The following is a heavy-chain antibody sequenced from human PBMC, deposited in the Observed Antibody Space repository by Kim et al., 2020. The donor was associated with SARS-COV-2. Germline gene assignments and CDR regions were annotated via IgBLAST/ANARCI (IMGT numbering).Heavy chain of an antibody. CDR2: ISGSGGST. J-gene: IGHJ6*02. CDR3: AKEGIRYSTYYYYYGMDV. Sequence: GGSLRLSCAASGFTFSSYAMSWVRQAPGKGLEWVSAISGSGGSTYYADSVKGRFTISRDNSKNTLYLQMNSLRAEDTAVYYCAKEGIRYSTYYYYYGMDVWGQGTTVTVSS. D-gene: IGHD3-9*01. V-gene: IGHV3-23*01. CDR1: GFTFSSYA.